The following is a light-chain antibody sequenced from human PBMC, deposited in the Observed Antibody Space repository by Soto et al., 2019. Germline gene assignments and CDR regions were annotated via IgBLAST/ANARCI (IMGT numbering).Light chain of an antibody. CDR3: CSYTGSYAV. V-gene: IGLV2-23*02. CDR1: SGDVGSYNL. J-gene: IGLJ7*01. Sequence: QSALTQPASVSGSPGQSITISRTGTSGDVGSYNLVSWYQHHPGKAPKLMIYEVTKRPSGVSNRFSGSKSDNTASLTISGLQAEDEADYYCCSYTGSYAVFGGGTQLTVL. CDR2: EVT.